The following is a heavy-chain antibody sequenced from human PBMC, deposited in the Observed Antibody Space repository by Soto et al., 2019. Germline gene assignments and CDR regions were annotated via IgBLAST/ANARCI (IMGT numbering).Heavy chain of an antibody. V-gene: IGHV4-59*01. CDR1: GGSIRNFY. CDR2: AYYSVTT. CDR3: ARGVAPAGVDY. D-gene: IGHD2-2*01. J-gene: IGHJ4*02. Sequence: QVQLQESGPGLVKPSETLSLTCTVSGGSIRNFYWSWIRQPPGKGLECLGYAYYSVTTNYNPSLKSRVTISLDTSKNHFSLKLSSVTAADTAVYYCARGVAPAGVDYWGQGTLVTVSS.